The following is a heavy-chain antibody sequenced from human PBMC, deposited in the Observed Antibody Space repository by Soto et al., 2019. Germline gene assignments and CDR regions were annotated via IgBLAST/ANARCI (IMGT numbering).Heavy chain of an antibody. CDR3: ARRSLQGYYSSGYYYLNYYYGMDV. CDR2: IDPSDSYT. J-gene: IGHJ6*02. D-gene: IGHD3-22*01. Sequence: GESLKISCKGSGYSFTSYWISWVRQMPGKGLEWMGRIDPSDSYTNYSPSFQGHVTISADKSISTAYLQWSSLKASDTAMYYCARRSLQGYYSSGYYYLNYYYGMDVWGQGTKVTVSS. V-gene: IGHV5-10-1*01. CDR1: GYSFTSYW.